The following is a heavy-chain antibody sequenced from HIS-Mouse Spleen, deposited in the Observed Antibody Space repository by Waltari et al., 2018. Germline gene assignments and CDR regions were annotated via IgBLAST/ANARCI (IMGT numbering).Heavy chain of an antibody. CDR1: GCSISSSRYS. J-gene: IGHJ2*01. CDR2: IYYSGST. CDR3: AREIPYSSSWYDWYFDL. D-gene: IGHD6-13*01. V-gene: IGHV4-39*07. Sequence: QLQLQESGPGLVKPSETLSLTCTVSGCSISSSRYSWVWIRQPPGKGLEWIGSIYYSGSTYYNPSLKSRVTISVDTSKNQFSLKLSSVTAADTAVYYCAREIPYSSSWYDWYFDLWGRGTLVTVSS.